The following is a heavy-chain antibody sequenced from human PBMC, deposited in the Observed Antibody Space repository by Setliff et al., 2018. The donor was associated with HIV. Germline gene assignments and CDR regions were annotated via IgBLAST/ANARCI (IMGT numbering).Heavy chain of an antibody. D-gene: IGHD5-18*01. CDR1: GVTFSNYP. CDR3: AREAYSYGYVLPATRFGYYFDS. Sequence: GASVKVSCKASGVTFSNYPSTWVRQAPGQGLEWMGRIIPIFDTGDYAQKFQGRVTISADRSTSTAYMELSSLRSEDTALYYCAREAYSYGYVLPATRFGYYFDSWGQGTLVTVSS. V-gene: IGHV1-69*06. J-gene: IGHJ4*02. CDR2: IIPIFDTG.